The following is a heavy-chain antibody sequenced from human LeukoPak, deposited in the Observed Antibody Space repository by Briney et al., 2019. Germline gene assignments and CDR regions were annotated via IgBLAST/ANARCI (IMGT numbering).Heavy chain of an antibody. CDR2: MNPNSGNT. J-gene: IGHJ6*02. Sequence: ASVKVSCKASGYTFTSYDINWVRQATGQGLEWMGWMNPNSGNTGYAQKFQGRVTMTRNTSISTAYMELSSLRSEDTAVYYCARVNSPDYGYYYYYGMDVWGQGTTVTVSS. CDR3: ARVNSPDYGYYYYYGMDV. V-gene: IGHV1-8*01. CDR1: GYTFTSYD. D-gene: IGHD3-16*01.